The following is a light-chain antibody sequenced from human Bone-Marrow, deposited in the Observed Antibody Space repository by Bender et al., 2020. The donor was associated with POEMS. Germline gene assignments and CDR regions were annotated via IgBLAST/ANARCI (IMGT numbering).Light chain of an antibody. Sequence: QSALTQPASVSGSPGQSITISCTGTSSVVGSYNLVSWYQQHPDKAPKLLIFEGTKRPSGVSNRFSGSKSGNTASLTIFGLQTEDEADYYCCSYAGRSTYVFGNGTRITVL. J-gene: IGLJ1*01. CDR2: EGT. V-gene: IGLV2-23*01. CDR1: SSVVGSYNL. CDR3: CSYAGRSTYV.